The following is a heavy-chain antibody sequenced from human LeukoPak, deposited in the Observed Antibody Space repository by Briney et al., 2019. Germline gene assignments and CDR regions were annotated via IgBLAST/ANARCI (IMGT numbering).Heavy chain of an antibody. CDR3: AKDPRRGIAVAGSDC. Sequence: PGGSLRLSCAASGFTFSSYAMSWVRQAPGKGLEWVSAISGSGGSTYYADSVKGRFTISRDNSKNTLYLQMNSLRAEDTAVYYCAKDPRRGIAVAGSDCWGQGTLVTVSS. V-gene: IGHV3-23*01. J-gene: IGHJ4*02. D-gene: IGHD6-19*01. CDR2: ISGSGGST. CDR1: GFTFSSYA.